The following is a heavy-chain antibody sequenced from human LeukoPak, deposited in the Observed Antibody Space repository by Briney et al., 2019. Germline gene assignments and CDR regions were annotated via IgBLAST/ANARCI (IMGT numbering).Heavy chain of an antibody. J-gene: IGHJ4*02. CDR2: IYHSGST. V-gene: IGHV4-38-2*02. D-gene: IGHD2-2*01. CDR3: ARDQRGFCSSTSCYFGEYFDY. Sequence: SETLSLTCAVSGYSISSDYYWGWIRQPPGKGLEWIGSIYHSGSTYYNPSLKSRVTISVDMSKNQFSLRLSSVTAADTAVYYCARDQRGFCSSTSCYFGEYFDYWGQGTLVTVSS. CDR1: GYSISSDYY.